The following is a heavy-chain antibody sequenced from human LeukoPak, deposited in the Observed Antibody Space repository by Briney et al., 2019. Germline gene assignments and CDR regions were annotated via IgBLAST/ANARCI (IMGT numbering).Heavy chain of an antibody. J-gene: IGHJ4*02. Sequence: PGVSLRLSCAASGFTFDDYAMHWVRQAPGKGLEWVSGISWNSGNIGYADSVKGRFTISRDNAKNSLYLQMNSLRAEDTALYYCAKDTTMASWGQGTLVTVSS. CDR3: AKDTTMAS. CDR1: GFTFDDYA. D-gene: IGHD3-10*01. CDR2: ISWNSGNI. V-gene: IGHV3-9*01.